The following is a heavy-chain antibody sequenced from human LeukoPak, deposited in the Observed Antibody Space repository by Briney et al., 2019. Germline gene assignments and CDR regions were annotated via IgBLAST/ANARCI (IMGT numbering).Heavy chain of an antibody. CDR2: IFYGGST. D-gene: IGHD1-1*01. Sequence: SETLSLTCTVSGGSINSRNYYWGWIRQPPGKGLEWIGSIFYGGSTYYNPSLKSRVTISVDTSKKQFSLSLSSVTAADTAVYYCARDRENWNGIKYSFDYWGQGTLVTVAS. J-gene: IGHJ4*02. CDR1: GGSINSRNYY. CDR3: ARDRENWNGIKYSFDY. V-gene: IGHV4-39*07.